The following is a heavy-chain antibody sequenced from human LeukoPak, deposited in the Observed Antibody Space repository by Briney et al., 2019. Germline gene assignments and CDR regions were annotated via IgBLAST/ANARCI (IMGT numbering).Heavy chain of an antibody. CDR1: GFSLSTSGMC. CDR3: ARGTIFGVVTYPYFDY. J-gene: IGHJ4*02. D-gene: IGHD3-3*01. CDR2: IDWDDDK. V-gene: IGHV2-70*11. Sequence: SGPTLVKPTQTLTLTCTFSGFSLSTSGMCVSWIRQPPGKALEWLARIDWDDDKYYSTSLKTRLTIFKDTSKNQVVLTMTNMDPVDTAMYYCARGTIFGVVTYPYFDYWGQGTLVTVSS.